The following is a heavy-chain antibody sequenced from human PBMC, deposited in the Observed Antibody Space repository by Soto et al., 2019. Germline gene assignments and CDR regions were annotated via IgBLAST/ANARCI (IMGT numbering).Heavy chain of an antibody. D-gene: IGHD4-17*01. CDR1: GYDFSIYG. J-gene: IGHJ4*02. CDR3: ARASRGDYCIADSCYSDY. CDR2: ISPYSGES. Sequence: QVPLVQSGAEVKKPGASVKVSCKASGYDFSIYGISWVRQAPGQGLEWMGWISPYSGESNYAQKFQGRLTVTLDTSTSTVYMELGSLRSDDTAVFYCARASRGDYCIADSCYSDYWGQGTLVTVSS. V-gene: IGHV1-18*01.